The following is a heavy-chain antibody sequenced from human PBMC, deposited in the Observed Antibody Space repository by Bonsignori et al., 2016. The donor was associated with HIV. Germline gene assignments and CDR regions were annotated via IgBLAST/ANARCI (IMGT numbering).Heavy chain of an antibody. V-gene: IGHV3-48*02. J-gene: IGHJ1*01. D-gene: IGHD6-19*01. CDR2: ISRTSSTI. CDR1: GFTFSNYN. Sequence: GGSLRLSCAASGFTFSNYNMNWVRQAPGKGLEWVSYISRTSSTIYYADSVKGRFTISRDNAKNSLYLQMNSLRDEDTAVYYCARPYSSAWYGGYFQYWGQGTLVTVSS. CDR3: ARPYSSAWYGGYFQY.